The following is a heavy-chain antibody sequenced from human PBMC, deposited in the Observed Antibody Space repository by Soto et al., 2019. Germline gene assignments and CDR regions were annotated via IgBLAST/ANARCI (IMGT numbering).Heavy chain of an antibody. Sequence: QVQLQESGPGLVKPSETLSLTCTVSGGSVSSGSYYWSWIRQPPGKGLEWIGYISYRGSASHNPSLKSRVTISVDTSKSQFCLRLTSVTAADTAVYYCTRAVTTEDYFDYWGQGTLVTVSA. CDR3: TRAVTTEDYFDY. J-gene: IGHJ4*02. V-gene: IGHV4-61*01. D-gene: IGHD4-17*01. CDR2: ISYRGSA. CDR1: GGSVSSGSYY.